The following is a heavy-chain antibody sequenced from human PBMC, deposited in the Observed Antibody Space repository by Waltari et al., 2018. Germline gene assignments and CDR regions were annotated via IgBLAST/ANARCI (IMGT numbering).Heavy chain of an antibody. CDR1: GGSIRSSSYY. D-gene: IGHD6-6*01. Sequence: QLQLQESGPGLVKPSETLSLTCTVSGGSIRSSSYYWGWIRQPPGKGLEWIGSIYYSGSTYYNPSLKSRVTISVDTSKNQFSLKLSSVTAADTAVYYCARQVEQLELLDYWGQGTLVTVSS. CDR2: IYYSGST. V-gene: IGHV4-39*01. CDR3: ARQVEQLELLDY. J-gene: IGHJ4*02.